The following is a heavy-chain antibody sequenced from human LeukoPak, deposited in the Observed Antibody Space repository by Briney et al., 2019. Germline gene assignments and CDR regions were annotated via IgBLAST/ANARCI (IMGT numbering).Heavy chain of an antibody. V-gene: IGHV1-18*01. J-gene: IGHJ4*02. CDR1: GYTFTNYG. Sequence: ASVKVSCKASGYTFTNYGISWVRQAPGQGLEWMGWIGAYNVNTNYAQKLQGRVTMTTERSTSTAYMELRSLRSDDTAVYYCARPAYYDSSGYYYGHYDYWGQGTLVTVSS. CDR3: ARPAYYDSSGYYYGHYDY. CDR2: IGAYNVNT. D-gene: IGHD3-22*01.